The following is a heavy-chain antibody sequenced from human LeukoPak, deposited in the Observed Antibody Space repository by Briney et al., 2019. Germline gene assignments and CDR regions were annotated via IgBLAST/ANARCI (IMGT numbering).Heavy chain of an antibody. D-gene: IGHD6-19*01. CDR2: IYYSGST. Sequence: PSETLSLTCTVSGGSISSSSYYWGWIRQPPGKGLEWIGSIYYSGSTYYNPSLKSRVTISVDTSKNQFSLKLSSVTAADTAVYYCARGLSSGWYMLDYWGQGTLVTVSS. V-gene: IGHV4-39*07. CDR1: GGSISSSSYY. J-gene: IGHJ4*02. CDR3: ARGLSSGWYMLDY.